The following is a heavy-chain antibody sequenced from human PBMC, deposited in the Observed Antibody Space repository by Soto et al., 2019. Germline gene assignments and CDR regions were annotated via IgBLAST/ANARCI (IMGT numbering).Heavy chain of an antibody. CDR3: ARHCSTGCYERRSFAI. Sequence: QLQLQESGPGLVKPSETLSLTCTVSGGSMSSSSYSWDWIRQPRGKGLEWIGGIYFSGSTYYNPTLKSRITIAVDTSKNQFSLKLNSVSAADSAVYYCARHCSTGCYERRSFAIWGQGTMVTVSS. J-gene: IGHJ3*02. D-gene: IGHD2-2*01. CDR1: GGSMSSSSYS. V-gene: IGHV4-39*01. CDR2: IYFSGST.